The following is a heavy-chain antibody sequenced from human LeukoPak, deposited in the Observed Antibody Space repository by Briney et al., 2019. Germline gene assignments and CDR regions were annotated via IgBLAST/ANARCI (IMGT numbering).Heavy chain of an antibody. Sequence: GGSLRLSCAASGFTFSSYAMSWVRQAPGKGLEWVSAISGSGGSTYYADSVKGRFTISRDNSKNTLYLQMNSLRAEDTAVYYCAKDRDYYRSGTYRDSIDYWGQGTLVTVSS. V-gene: IGHV3-23*01. CDR2: ISGSGGST. CDR3: AKDRDYYRSGTYRDSIDY. J-gene: IGHJ4*02. CDR1: GFTFSSYA. D-gene: IGHD3-10*01.